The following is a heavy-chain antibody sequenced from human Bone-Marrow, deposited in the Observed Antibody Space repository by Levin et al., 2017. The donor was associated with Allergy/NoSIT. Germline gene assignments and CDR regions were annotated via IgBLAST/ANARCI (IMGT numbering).Heavy chain of an antibody. CDR3: AKYGHYSRFTAASSD. CDR2: ITNTGADT. D-gene: IGHD3-16*02. V-gene: IGHV3-23*01. CDR1: GFTFSSYG. Sequence: GESLKISCTASGFTFSSYGMTWVRQGPGKGLEWVSAITNTGADTYYADSVRGRFTVSRDNSKNTLTLHMTNLRVDDTAVYYCAKYGHYSRFTAASSDWGQGTLVTVSS. J-gene: IGHJ4*02.